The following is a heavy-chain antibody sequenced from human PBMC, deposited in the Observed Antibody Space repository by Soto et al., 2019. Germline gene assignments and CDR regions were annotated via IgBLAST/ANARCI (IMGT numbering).Heavy chain of an antibody. D-gene: IGHD6-19*01. V-gene: IGHV4-34*01. CDR3: ARSREQWLVDAFDS. Sequence: QVQVQQWGAGLLKSSETLSLTCAVYGGSFSGYYWSWIRKSPGKGLDWIGEVNPTGSTKYNTSLKSRVTISVDTSKNQVSLNLNSVTAADTALYYCARSREQWLVDAFDSWGQGTMVTVSS. CDR2: VNPTGST. CDR1: GGSFSGYY. J-gene: IGHJ3*02.